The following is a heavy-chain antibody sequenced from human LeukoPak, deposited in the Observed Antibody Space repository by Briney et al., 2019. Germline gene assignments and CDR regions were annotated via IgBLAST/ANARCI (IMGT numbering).Heavy chain of an antibody. CDR3: TTERNWELLRPYGLDI. J-gene: IGHJ6*02. CDR2: IRTKIEGETR. CDR1: GFNFKYVW. D-gene: IGHD1-26*01. Sequence: PGGSLRLSCAASGFNFKYVWMNWVRQVPGKGLEWVGRIRTKIEGETRDYPAPVKGRFIISRDDSKTTLYLQMNGLKTEDSAVYYCTTERNWELLRPYGLDIWGQRTTVIVSS. V-gene: IGHV3-15*01.